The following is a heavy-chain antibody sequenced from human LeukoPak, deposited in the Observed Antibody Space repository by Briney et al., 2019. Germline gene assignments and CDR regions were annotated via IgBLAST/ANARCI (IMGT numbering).Heavy chain of an antibody. CDR1: GFTFSSYA. D-gene: IGHD4-17*01. Sequence: GGSLRLSCAASGFTFSSYAMHWVRQAPGKGLEWVAVIWYDGSNKYYAGSVKGRFTISRDNSKNTLYPQMNSLRAEDTAVYYCAREGNPVTTSFDYWGQGTLVTVSS. J-gene: IGHJ4*02. CDR3: AREGNPVTTSFDY. CDR2: IWYDGSNK. V-gene: IGHV3-33*08.